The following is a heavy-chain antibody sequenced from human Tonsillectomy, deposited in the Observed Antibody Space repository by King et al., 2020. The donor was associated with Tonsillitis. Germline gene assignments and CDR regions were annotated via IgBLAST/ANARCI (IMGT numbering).Heavy chain of an antibody. J-gene: IGHJ4*02. CDR2: INHGGST. CDR1: GGSFSGYY. V-gene: IGHV4-34*01. D-gene: IGHD4-17*01. Sequence: VQLQQWGAGLLKPSETLSLTCAVYGGSFSGYYWSWIRQPPGKGLEWIGEINHGGSTNYNPSLKSRVTISGDTSKSQFSLKLNSVTAADTAVYYCARAFSVTRLDWGRGTLVTVSS. CDR3: ARAFSVTRLD.